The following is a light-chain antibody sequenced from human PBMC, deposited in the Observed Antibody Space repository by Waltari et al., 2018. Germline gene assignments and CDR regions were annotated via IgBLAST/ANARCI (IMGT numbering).Light chain of an antibody. CDR1: QSVSSRF. V-gene: IGKV3-20*01. CDR3: QQYAGSPRT. Sequence: EIVLTQSPGTLSLSPGERATLSCRASQSVSSRFFAWYQQQPAQAPRLPIYATSIRATGISDRFSGSGSGTDFTLTISRLEAEDFAVYYCQQYAGSPRTFGQGTRVEIK. CDR2: ATS. J-gene: IGKJ1*01.